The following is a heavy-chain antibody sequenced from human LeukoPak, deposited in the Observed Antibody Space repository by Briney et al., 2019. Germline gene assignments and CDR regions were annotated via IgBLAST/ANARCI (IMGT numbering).Heavy chain of an antibody. Sequence: GESLKISCKGSGYSFTSYWIGWVRQMPGKGLEWMGIIYPGDSDTRYSPSFQGQVTISADKPISTAYLQWSSLKAPDTAMYYCARQWHCSGGSCHFDYWGQGTLVIVSS. V-gene: IGHV5-51*01. J-gene: IGHJ4*02. D-gene: IGHD2-15*01. CDR3: ARQWHCSGGSCHFDY. CDR2: IYPGDSDT. CDR1: GYSFTSYW.